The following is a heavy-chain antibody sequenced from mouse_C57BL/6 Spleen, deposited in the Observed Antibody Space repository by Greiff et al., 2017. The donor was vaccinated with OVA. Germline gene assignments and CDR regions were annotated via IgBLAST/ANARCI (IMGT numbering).Heavy chain of an antibody. D-gene: IGHD1-1*01. CDR3: ARGGVYYGSSPFAY. J-gene: IGHJ3*01. V-gene: IGHV1-9*01. CDR1: GYTFTGYW. CDR2: ILPGSGST. Sequence: VQLQQSGAELMKPGASVQLSCKATGYTFTGYWIEWVKQRPGHGLEWIGEILPGSGSTNYNEKFKGKATFTADTSSNTAYMQLSSLTTEDSAIYYCARGGVYYGSSPFAYWGQGTLVTVSA.